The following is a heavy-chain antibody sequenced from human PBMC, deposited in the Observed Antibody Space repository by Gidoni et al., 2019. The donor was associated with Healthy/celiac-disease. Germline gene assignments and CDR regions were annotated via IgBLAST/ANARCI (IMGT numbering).Heavy chain of an antibody. CDR3: ASFFGVGSGYPFDY. CDR2: ISISSSYI. V-gene: IGHV3-21*01. J-gene: IGHJ4*02. CDR1: GFTFSSYS. Sequence: EVQLVESGGGLVKPGGSLRLSCAASGFTFSSYSMNWVRQPPGKGLEWFSSISISSSYIYYEDSGKGIFTISRDNAKNSLYLQMNSLRAEDTAVYYCASFFGVGSGYPFDYWGQGTLVTVSS. D-gene: IGHD3-22*01.